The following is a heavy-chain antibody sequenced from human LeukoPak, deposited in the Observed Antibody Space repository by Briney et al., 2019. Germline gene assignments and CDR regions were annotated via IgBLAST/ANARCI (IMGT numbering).Heavy chain of an antibody. Sequence: SETLSLTCTVSGCPISNYHWSWFRQPAGKGLEFIGRLFPSGTLNYSPSLKRRLTMSVDTAKNQLSLELRSVTAADTDVYYCATNIEVAYYNYAMNVWGQGTTVTVSS. D-gene: IGHD6-19*01. CDR2: LFPSGTL. J-gene: IGHJ6*02. CDR1: GCPISNYH. CDR3: ATNIEVAYYNYAMNV. V-gene: IGHV4-4*07.